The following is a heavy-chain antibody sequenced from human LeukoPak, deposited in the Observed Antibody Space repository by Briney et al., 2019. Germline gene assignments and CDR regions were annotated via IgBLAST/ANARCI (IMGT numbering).Heavy chain of an antibody. Sequence: ASVKVSCKASGYTFTGYYMHWVRQAPGQGLEWMGWINPNSGGTNYAQKFQGRVTMTRDTSISTAYMELSRLRSDDTAVYYCARAATKKALGYCSGGSCYPAGYWGQGTLVTVSS. V-gene: IGHV1-2*02. CDR1: GYTFTGYY. J-gene: IGHJ4*02. CDR2: INPNSGGT. D-gene: IGHD2-15*01. CDR3: ARAATKKALGYCSGGSCYPAGY.